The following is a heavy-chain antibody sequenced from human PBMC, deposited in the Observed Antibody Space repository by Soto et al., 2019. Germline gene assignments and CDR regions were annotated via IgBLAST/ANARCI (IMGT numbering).Heavy chain of an antibody. V-gene: IGHV1-18*01. CDR1: GYPFTSYG. J-gene: IGHJ4*02. CDR2: ISAYNGKT. Sequence: ASVKVSCKTSGYPFTSYGINWVRQAPGQGPEWMGWISAYNGKTSYTQKFQGRVTMTTDTSTSTAYMELRSLRSDDTAVYYCARDRLIAVTGLLHYWGEGTLVTVSS. D-gene: IGHD6-19*01. CDR3: ARDRLIAVTGLLHY.